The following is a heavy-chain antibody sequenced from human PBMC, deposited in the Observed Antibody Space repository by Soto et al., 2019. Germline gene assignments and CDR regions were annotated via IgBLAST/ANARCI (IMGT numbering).Heavy chain of an antibody. CDR2: IWYDGNNK. J-gene: IGHJ3*02. Sequence: QVQLVESGGGVVQPGGSLRLSCAASGFSFSSYGMHWVRQAPGMGLEWVAVIWYDGNNKYYADSVKGRFTISRDKSKNTLYLQMNRLRAEDTAVYYCARGGADSSGFDAFDIWGQGTMVTVSS. V-gene: IGHV3-33*01. D-gene: IGHD3-22*01. CDR3: ARGGADSSGFDAFDI. CDR1: GFSFSSYG.